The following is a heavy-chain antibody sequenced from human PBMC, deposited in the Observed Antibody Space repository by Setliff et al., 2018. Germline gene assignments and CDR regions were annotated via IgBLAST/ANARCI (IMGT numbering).Heavy chain of an antibody. CDR2: INPDGSEK. J-gene: IGHJ6*02. Sequence: GGSLRLSCAASGFTFNGYAMNWVRQVPGRGLEWLASINPDGSEKYYVDSVKGRFTISRDNAQNSLHLQMDSLRAEDTAVYYCAKDGGMGMVKAYYYGLDVWGQGTSVTVSS. CDR1: GFTFNGYA. V-gene: IGHV3-7*01. CDR3: AKDGGMGMVKAYYYGLDV. D-gene: IGHD5-18*01.